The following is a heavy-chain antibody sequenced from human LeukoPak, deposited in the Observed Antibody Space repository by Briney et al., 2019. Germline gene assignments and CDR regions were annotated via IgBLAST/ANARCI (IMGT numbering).Heavy chain of an antibody. CDR2: IYYSGST. V-gene: IGHV4-39*07. Sequence: PSETLSLTCTVSGGSISSSSYYWGWIRQPPGKGLEWIGSIYYSGSTYYNPSLKSRVTISVDTSKNQFSLKLSSVTAADTAVYYCARGQPRILYPVPYYYYYMDVWGKGTTVTISS. D-gene: IGHD2-15*01. CDR1: GGSISSSSYY. CDR3: ARGQPRILYPVPYYYYYMDV. J-gene: IGHJ6*03.